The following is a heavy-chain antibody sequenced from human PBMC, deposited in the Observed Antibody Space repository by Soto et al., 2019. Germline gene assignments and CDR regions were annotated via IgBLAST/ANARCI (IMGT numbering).Heavy chain of an antibody. CDR1: GFTFSNYA. D-gene: IGHD4-17*01. V-gene: IGHV3-23*01. J-gene: IGHJ5*02. Sequence: EVQLLESGGNLVQAGGSLRLSCAASGFTFSNYAMTCVRQAPGKGLEWVSSRSRSGGNTYYADSVKGRFTISRDNSKNSLYLQMNWLRAEDTAVYYCAKLSGDRYSGSWGQGPLVTVSS. CDR2: RSRSGGNT. CDR3: AKLSGDRYSGS.